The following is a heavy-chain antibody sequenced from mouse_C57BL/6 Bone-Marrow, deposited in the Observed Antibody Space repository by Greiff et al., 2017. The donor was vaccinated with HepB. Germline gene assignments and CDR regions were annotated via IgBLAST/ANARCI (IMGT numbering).Heavy chain of an antibody. D-gene: IGHD4-1*01. CDR2: SRNKANDYTT. Sequence: DVMLVESGGGLVQSGRSLRLSCATSGFTFSDFYMEWVRQAPGKGLEWIAASRNKANDYTTEYSASVKGRFIVSRDTSQSILYLQMNALRAEDTAIYYCARDLTGAWFAYWGQGTLVTVSA. V-gene: IGHV7-1*01. CDR1: GFTFSDFY. J-gene: IGHJ3*01. CDR3: ARDLTGAWFAY.